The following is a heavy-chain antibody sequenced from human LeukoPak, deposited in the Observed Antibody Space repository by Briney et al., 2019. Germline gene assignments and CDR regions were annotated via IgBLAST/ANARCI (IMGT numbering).Heavy chain of an antibody. V-gene: IGHV4-39*01. CDR3: ARHGGLVGVVQAFDP. CDR2: FYYSGST. J-gene: IGHJ5*02. Sequence: SETLSLTCTVSGGSISSSSYYWGWIRQPPGLGLEYIGSFYYSGSTFYRSSLKSRVTISVDASKNHFSLKMTSLTAADTAVYFCARHGGLVGVVQAFDPWGQGTLVTVSS. CDR1: GGSISSSSYY. D-gene: IGHD4-23*01.